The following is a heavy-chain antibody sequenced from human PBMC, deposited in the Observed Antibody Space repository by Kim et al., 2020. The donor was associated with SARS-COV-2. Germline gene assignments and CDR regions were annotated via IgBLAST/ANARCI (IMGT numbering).Heavy chain of an antibody. CDR3: ARDSPYYYDSSGYYYVSGDAFDI. Sequence: GGSLRLSCAASGFTFSSYEMNWVRQAPGKGLEWVSYISSSGSTIYYADSVKGRFTISRDNAKNSLYLQMNSLRAEDTAVYYCARDSPYYYDSSGYYYVSGDAFDIWGQGTMVTVSS. J-gene: IGHJ3*02. CDR2: ISSSGSTI. D-gene: IGHD3-22*01. CDR1: GFTFSSYE. V-gene: IGHV3-48*03.